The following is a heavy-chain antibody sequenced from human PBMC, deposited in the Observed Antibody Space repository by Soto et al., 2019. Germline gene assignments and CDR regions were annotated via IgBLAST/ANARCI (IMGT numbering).Heavy chain of an antibody. CDR2: IYNSGST. CDR1: GGSISSGGYY. CDR3: ARDPAP. V-gene: IGHV4-31*01. J-gene: IGHJ5*02. Sequence: QVQLQESGPGLVKPSQTLSLTCTVSGGSISSGGYYWSWIRQHPGKGLAWIGYIYNSGSTYYNPSPTRPFTISADTSQSHFSLKLSSVTAADTAVYYCARDPAPWGQGTLVTVSP.